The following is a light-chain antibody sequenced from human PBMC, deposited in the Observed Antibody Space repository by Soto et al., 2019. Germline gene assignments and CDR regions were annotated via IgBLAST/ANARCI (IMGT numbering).Light chain of an antibody. V-gene: IGKV3-15*01. J-gene: IGKJ1*01. Sequence: EIVMTQSPATLSVSPGERATLSFRASQSVSGNLAWYQQKPGQAPRLLIFGASTGATGIPARFSGSGSGTDFTLTISSLQSEDLAVYYCQQYNNWPWTFGQGTKVEIK. CDR3: QQYNNWPWT. CDR2: GAS. CDR1: QSVSGN.